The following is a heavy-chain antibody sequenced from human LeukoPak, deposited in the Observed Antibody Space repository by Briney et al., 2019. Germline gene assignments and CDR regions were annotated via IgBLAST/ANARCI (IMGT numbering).Heavy chain of an antibody. CDR2: INHSGST. CDR3: ARKLPYYDYVWGSYRPNWFDR. J-gene: IGHJ5*02. V-gene: IGHV4-34*01. Sequence: PSETLSLTCAVYGGSFSGYYWSWIRQPPGKGLEWIGEINHSGSTNYNPSLKSRVTISVDTSKNQFSLKLSSVTAADTAVYYCARKLPYYDYVWGSYRPNWFDRWGQGTLVTVSS. CDR1: GGSFSGYY. D-gene: IGHD3-16*02.